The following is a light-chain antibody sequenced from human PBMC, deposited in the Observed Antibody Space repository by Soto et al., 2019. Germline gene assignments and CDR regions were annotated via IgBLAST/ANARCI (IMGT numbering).Light chain of an antibody. Sequence: QSALTQPRSVSGSPGQSLTISGTVTSIDFGGYNYVSWYQQHPGKAPKLMIYDVSKRPSGVPDRFSGSKSGNTASLTISGLQAEDEADYYCCSYAGSYTLYVFGTGTKVTVL. CDR1: SIDFGGYNY. V-gene: IGLV2-11*01. J-gene: IGLJ1*01. CDR2: DVS. CDR3: CSYAGSYTLYV.